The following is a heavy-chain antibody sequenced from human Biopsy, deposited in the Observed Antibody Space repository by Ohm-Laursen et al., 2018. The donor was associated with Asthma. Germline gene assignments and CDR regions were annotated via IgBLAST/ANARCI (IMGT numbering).Heavy chain of an antibody. J-gene: IGHJ4*02. V-gene: IGHV3-30-3*01. CDR3: ARDMNRDGWYFDY. D-gene: IGHD5-24*01. CDR1: GFTFSTYA. CDR2: ISYDGSNK. Sequence: RSLRLSCAASGFTFSTYAMHWARQAPGKGLEWVAVISYDGSNKYYADSVKGRFTISRDNSKNTLYLQMNSLRGDDTAVYYCARDMNRDGWYFDYWGQGTLVTVSS.